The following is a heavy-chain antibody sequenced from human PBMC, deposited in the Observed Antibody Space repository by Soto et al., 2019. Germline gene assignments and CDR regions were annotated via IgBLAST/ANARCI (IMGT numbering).Heavy chain of an antibody. V-gene: IGHV1-69*12. J-gene: IGHJ6*02. Sequence: QVQLVQSGAEVKKPGSSVTVSCKASGGTFGNSAISWVRQAPGQGLEWMGGILPIFPTPDYAQKFQGRVTITAAESTSTAYMELTSLRSEDTAVYYCARDKDRQQLGGNYYYGIDVWGPGTTVTVSS. D-gene: IGHD3-3*02. CDR1: GGTFGNSA. CDR3: ARDKDRQQLGGNYYYGIDV. CDR2: ILPIFPTP.